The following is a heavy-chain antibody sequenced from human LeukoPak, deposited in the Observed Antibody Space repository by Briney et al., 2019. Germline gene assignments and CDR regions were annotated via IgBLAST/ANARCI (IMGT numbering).Heavy chain of an antibody. CDR1: GFTFSTNA. CDR3: AKDLYFYDSSGHPLDY. D-gene: IGHD3-22*01. CDR2: ISGSGAST. V-gene: IGHV3-23*01. Sequence: PGGSLRLSCLTSGFTFSTNAMSWVRQAPGKGLEWISGISGSGASTYYADSVTGRFTISRDNSRNTLYLQMNSLRAEDTAVYYCAKDLYFYDSSGHPLDYWGQGTLVTVSS. J-gene: IGHJ4*02.